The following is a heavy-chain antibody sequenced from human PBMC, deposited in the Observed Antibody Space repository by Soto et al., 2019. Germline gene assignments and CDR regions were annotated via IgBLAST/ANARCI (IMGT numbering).Heavy chain of an antibody. Sequence: GGSLRLSCAASGFTVSSNYMSWVRQAPGKGLEWVSVIYSGGSTYYADSVKGRFIISRGDSKNTLFLQMNSLRAEDTAVYYCAAWSHIVVEITGDVFDIWGEGTMVTVSS. CDR1: GFTVSSNY. V-gene: IGHV3-66*01. CDR2: IYSGGST. J-gene: IGHJ3*02. D-gene: IGHD2-2*01. CDR3: AAWSHIVVEITGDVFDI.